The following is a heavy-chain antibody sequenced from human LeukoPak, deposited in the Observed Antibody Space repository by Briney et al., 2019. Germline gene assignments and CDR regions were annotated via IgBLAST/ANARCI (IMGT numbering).Heavy chain of an antibody. CDR2: INHTGST. D-gene: IGHD3-22*01. CDR3: ARRYYYDSSGYYRIYYYYGMDV. V-gene: IGHV4-34*01. CDR1: GGSFSGYY. Sequence: SETLSLTCAVYGGSFSGYYWSWIRQPPGKGLEWIGEINHTGSTNYNTSLKSRVTISVDTSKNQFSLKLSSVTAADTAVYYCARRYYYDSSGYYRIYYYYGMDVWGQGTTVTVSS. J-gene: IGHJ6*02.